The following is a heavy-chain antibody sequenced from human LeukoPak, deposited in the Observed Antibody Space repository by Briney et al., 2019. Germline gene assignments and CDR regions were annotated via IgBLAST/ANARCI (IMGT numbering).Heavy chain of an antibody. CDR1: GGSFSGYY. J-gene: IGHJ3*02. D-gene: IGHD3-10*01. CDR2: INHSGST. CDR3: ARGPKNFYGSGSHDAFDI. Sequence: PSETLSLTCAVYGGSFSGYYWSWIRQPPGKGLEWIGEINHSGSTNYNPSLKSRVTISVDTSKNQFSLKLSSVTVADTAVYYCARGPKNFYGSGSHDAFDIWGQGTMVTVSS. V-gene: IGHV4-34*01.